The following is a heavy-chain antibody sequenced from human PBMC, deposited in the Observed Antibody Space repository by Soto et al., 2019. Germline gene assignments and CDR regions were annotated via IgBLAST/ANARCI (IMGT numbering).Heavy chain of an antibody. CDR2: ISGSGDNT. CDR1: GFTFSSYA. CDR3: AKDQGGYHWNYAIDY. D-gene: IGHD1-7*01. V-gene: IGHV3-23*01. Sequence: EVQLLESGGGLVHPGGSLRLSCGASGFTFSSYAMRWVRQAPGKGLEWVSGISGSGDNTYYADSVKGRFTISRDNSKNTLYLQMNSLRAEDTAVYYCAKDQGGYHWNYAIDYWGQGTLVTVSS. J-gene: IGHJ4*02.